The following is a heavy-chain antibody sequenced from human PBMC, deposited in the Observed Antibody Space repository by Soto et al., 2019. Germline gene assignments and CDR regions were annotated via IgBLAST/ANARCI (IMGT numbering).Heavy chain of an antibody. J-gene: IGHJ6*02. CDR2: ISSSSSYI. CDR3: ASQTSGYYSYGMDV. V-gene: IGHV3-21*01. Sequence: EVQLVESGGGLVKPGGSLRLSCAASGFTLSSYSMNWVRQAPGKGLEWVSSISSSSSYIHYADLVKGRFTISRDNAKNPLYLQMNSLSAEDTDVYYCASQTSGYYSYGMDVWGQGTTVTVSS. CDR1: GFTLSSYS.